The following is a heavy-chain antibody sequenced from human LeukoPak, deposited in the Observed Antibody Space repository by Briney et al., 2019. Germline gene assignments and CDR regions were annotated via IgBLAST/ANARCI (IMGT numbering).Heavy chain of an antibody. CDR2: ISYDGSNK. CDR1: GFTFSSYA. V-gene: IGHV3-30-3*01. D-gene: IGHD6-19*01. CDR3: ARDRYSSGNDAFDI. Sequence: GRSLRLSCVASGFTFSSYAMHWVRQAPGKGLEWVAVISYDGSNKYYADSVKGRFTISRDNSKNTLYLQMNSLRAEDTAVYYCARDRYSSGNDAFDIWGQGTMVTVSS. J-gene: IGHJ3*02.